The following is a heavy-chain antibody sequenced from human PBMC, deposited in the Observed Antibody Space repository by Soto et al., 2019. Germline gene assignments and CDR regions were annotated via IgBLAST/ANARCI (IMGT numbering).Heavy chain of an antibody. Sequence: PSETLSLTCTVSVFSISIISYYWGWIRHPPGKWLEWIGSIYYSGSTYYNPSLKSRVTISVDTSKNQFSLKLGSVTAADTAVYYCARESGAWSRKYHDYWGQGTLVTVSS. D-gene: IGHD6-19*01. V-gene: IGHV4-39*07. CDR2: IYYSGST. CDR1: VFSISIISYY. CDR3: ARESGAWSRKYHDY. J-gene: IGHJ4*02.